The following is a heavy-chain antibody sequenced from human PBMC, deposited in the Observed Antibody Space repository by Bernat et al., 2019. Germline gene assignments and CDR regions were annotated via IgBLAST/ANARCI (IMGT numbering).Heavy chain of an antibody. CDR1: GFTFITAW. J-gene: IGHJ4*02. D-gene: IGHD5-18*01. CDR2: VKSKTDGWTA. Sequence: EVQLVESGGGLVKPGGSLRLSCAASGFTFITAWMTWFRQAPGEGLEWVGRVKSKTDGWTADYAAPVKGRFTISSDDSKNTLDLQMNGLKTEDTAVYYCTPEGYMYGYHSMHYWGQGALVTVSS. V-gene: IGHV3-15*01. CDR3: TPEGYMYGYHSMHY.